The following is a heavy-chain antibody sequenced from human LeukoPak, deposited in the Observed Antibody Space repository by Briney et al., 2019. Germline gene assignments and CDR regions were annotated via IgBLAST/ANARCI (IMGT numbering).Heavy chain of an antibody. CDR3: ARDSAGYSYGEYYYHYYMDV. J-gene: IGHJ6*03. Sequence: SETLSLTCTVSGGSISSYYWSWIRQPPGKGLEWIGYIYYSGSTNYNPSLTSRVTISVDTSKNQFSLNLSSVAAADTAVYYCARDSAGYSYGEYYYHYYMDVWGKGTTVTVSS. CDR2: IYYSGST. D-gene: IGHD5-18*01. V-gene: IGHV4-59*01. CDR1: GGSISSYY.